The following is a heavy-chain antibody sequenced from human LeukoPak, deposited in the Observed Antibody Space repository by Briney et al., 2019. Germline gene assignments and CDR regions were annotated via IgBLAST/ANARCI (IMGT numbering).Heavy chain of an antibody. CDR2: IYTSGST. CDR3: ASDPLYCSSTSCSYYYGMDV. V-gene: IGHV4-4*07. D-gene: IGHD2-2*01. J-gene: IGHJ6*02. Sequence: PSETLSLTCTVSGGSISSYYWSWIRQPPGKGLEWIGRIYTSGSTNYNPSLKSRVTMSVDTSKNQFSLKLSSVNAADTAVYYCASDPLYCSSTSCSYYYGMDVWGQGTTVTVSS. CDR1: GGSISSYY.